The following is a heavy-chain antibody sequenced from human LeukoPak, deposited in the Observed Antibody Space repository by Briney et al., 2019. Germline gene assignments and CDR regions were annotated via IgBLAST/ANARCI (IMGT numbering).Heavy chain of an antibody. V-gene: IGHV3-21*01. CDR2: ISSSSSYI. D-gene: IGHD2-15*01. J-gene: IGHJ4*02. Sequence: PGGSLRLSCAASGFTFSSFSMNWVRQAPGKGLEWVSSISSSSSYIYYADSVRGRFTISRDNAKNSLYLQMNSLRAEDTAVYYCARDVVVVAAGTAMDYCGQGTLVTVSS. CDR3: ARDVVVVAAGTAMDY. CDR1: GFTFSSFS.